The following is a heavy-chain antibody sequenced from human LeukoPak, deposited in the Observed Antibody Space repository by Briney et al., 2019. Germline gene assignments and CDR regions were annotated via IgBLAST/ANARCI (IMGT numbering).Heavy chain of an antibody. V-gene: IGHV3-74*01. CDR2: IKSDGSST. D-gene: IGHD3-22*01. CDR1: GFTFSSYW. CDR3: ARGSYYYDSSGYSPGAY. Sequence: PGGSLRLSCAASGFTFSSYWMHWVRQAPGKGLVWVSRIKSDGSSTSYADSVKGRFTISRDNAKNTLYLQMNSLRAEDTAVYYCARGSYYYDSSGYSPGAYWGQGTLDTVSS. J-gene: IGHJ4*02.